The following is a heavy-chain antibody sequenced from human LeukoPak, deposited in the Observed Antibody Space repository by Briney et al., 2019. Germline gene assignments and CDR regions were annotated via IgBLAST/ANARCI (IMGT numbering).Heavy chain of an antibody. CDR2: INHSGST. D-gene: IGHD2-2*03. CDR3: ARGNNKVDIVVVPAARHNWFDP. CDR1: GGSFSGYY. Sequence: PSETLSLTCAVYGGSFSGYYWSWIRQPPGKGLEWIGEINHSGSTNYNPSLKSRVTISVDTSKNQFSLKLSSVTAADTAVYYCARGNNKVDIVVVPAARHNWFDPWGQGTLVTVSS. J-gene: IGHJ5*02. V-gene: IGHV4-34*01.